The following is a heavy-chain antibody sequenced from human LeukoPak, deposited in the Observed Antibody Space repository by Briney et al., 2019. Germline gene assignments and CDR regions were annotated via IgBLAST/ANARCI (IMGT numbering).Heavy chain of an antibody. CDR1: GDSISSATHY. V-gene: IGHV4-61*02. J-gene: IGHJ4*02. D-gene: IGHD7-27*01. Sequence: PSQTLPLTCAVSGDSISSATHYWSWIRQPAGKGLEWIGRIYSSGSPNYTPSLKSRVSISVDTSKNQFSLKLSSVTAADTAVYYCARFLNWVFDNWGQGTPVTVSS. CDR2: IYSSGSP. CDR3: ARFLNWVFDN.